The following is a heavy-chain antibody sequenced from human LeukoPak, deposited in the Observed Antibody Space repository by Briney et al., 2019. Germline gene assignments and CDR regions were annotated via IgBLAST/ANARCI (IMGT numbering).Heavy chain of an antibody. CDR3: ARAPYYGSGSYDY. Sequence: ASVKVSCKASGYTFTSYYMHWVRQAPGQGLEWMGIINPSGGSTSYAQKFQGRVTMTRDTSISTAYMELSRLRSDDTAVYYCARAPYYGSGSYDYWGQGTLVTVSS. D-gene: IGHD3-10*01. CDR1: GYTFTSYY. CDR2: INPSGGST. J-gene: IGHJ4*02. V-gene: IGHV1-46*01.